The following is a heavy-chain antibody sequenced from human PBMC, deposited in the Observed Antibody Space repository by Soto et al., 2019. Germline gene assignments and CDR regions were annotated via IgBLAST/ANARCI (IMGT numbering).Heavy chain of an antibody. V-gene: IGHV3-21*01. J-gene: IGHJ6*02. CDR1: GFTFSSYS. CDR2: ISSSSSYI. CDR3: ARGLGSSARYYYYGMDV. Sequence: EVQLVESGGGLVKPGGSLRLSCEASGFTFSSYSMNWVRQAPGKGLEWVSSISSSSSYIYYADSVKGRFTISRDNAKNSLYLQMNSLRAEDTAVYYCARGLGSSARYYYYGMDVWGQGTTVTVSS. D-gene: IGHD6-13*01.